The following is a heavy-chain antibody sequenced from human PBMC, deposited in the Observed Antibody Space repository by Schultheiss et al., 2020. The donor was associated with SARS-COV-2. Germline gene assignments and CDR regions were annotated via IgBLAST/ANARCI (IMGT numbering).Heavy chain of an antibody. J-gene: IGHJ4*02. Sequence: GGSLRLSCAASGFTFSSYSMNWVRQAPGKGLEWVSGINWNGGSTGYADSVKGRFTISRDNSKNTLYLQMNSLRAEDTGIYYCVRDYDYGLHWGQGTLVTVSS. CDR3: VRDYDYGLH. CDR1: GFTFSSYS. D-gene: IGHD4-17*01. CDR2: INWNGGST. V-gene: IGHV3-20*04.